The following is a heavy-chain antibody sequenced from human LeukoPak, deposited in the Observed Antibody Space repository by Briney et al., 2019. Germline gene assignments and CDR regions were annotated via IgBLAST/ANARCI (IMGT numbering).Heavy chain of an antibody. CDR3: AKDQRQGGSYLFDY. CDR1: GFTFSSYA. Sequence: GGPLRLSCAASGFTFSSYAMSWVRQAPGKGLEWASAISGSGGSTYYADSVKGRFTISRDNSKNTLYLQMNSLRAEDTAVYYCAKDQRQGGSYLFDYWGQGTLVTVSS. J-gene: IGHJ4*02. CDR2: ISGSGGST. D-gene: IGHD1-26*01. V-gene: IGHV3-23*01.